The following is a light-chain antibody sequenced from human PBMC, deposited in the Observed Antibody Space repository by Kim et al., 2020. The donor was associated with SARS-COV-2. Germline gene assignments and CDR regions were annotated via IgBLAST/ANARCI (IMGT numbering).Light chain of an antibody. CDR1: QSVSSY. CDR2: DAS. V-gene: IGKV3-11*01. CDR3: QQRSNWPPT. J-gene: IGKJ4*01. Sequence: EIVLTQSPATLSLSPGERATLSCRASQSVSSYLAWYQQKPGQAPRLLIYDASNRATGIPARFSGSGPGTDFTLTISSLEPEDFAVYYCQQRSNWPPTFGGGTKVEI.